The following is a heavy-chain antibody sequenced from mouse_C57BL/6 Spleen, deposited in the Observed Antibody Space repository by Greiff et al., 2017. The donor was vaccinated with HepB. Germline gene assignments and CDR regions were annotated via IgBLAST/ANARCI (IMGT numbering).Heavy chain of an antibody. D-gene: IGHD1-1*01. CDR3: ARLLYAMDY. Sequence: QVHVKQPGAELVMPGASVKLSCKASGYTFTSYWMHWVKQRPGQGLEWIGEIDPSDSYTNYNQKFKGKSTLTVDKSSSTAYMQLSSLTSEDSAVYYCARLLYAMDYWGQGTSVTVSS. J-gene: IGHJ4*01. V-gene: IGHV1-69*01. CDR1: GYTFTSYW. CDR2: IDPSDSYT.